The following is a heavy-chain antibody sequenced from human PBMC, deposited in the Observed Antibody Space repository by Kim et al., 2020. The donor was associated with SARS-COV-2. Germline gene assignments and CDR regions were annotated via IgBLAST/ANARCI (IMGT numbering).Heavy chain of an antibody. V-gene: IGHV3-33*08. CDR3: ARDGYRYSQYCQH. CDR1: GFTFSSYG. D-gene: IGHD2-15*01. Sequence: GGSLRLSCAASGFTFSSYGMHWVRQAPGKGLEWVAVIWYDGSNKYYADSVKGRFTISRDNSKNTLYLQMNSLRAEDTAVYYCARDGYRYSQYCQHCGQGTLVTVSS. J-gene: IGHJ1*01. CDR2: IWYDGSNK.